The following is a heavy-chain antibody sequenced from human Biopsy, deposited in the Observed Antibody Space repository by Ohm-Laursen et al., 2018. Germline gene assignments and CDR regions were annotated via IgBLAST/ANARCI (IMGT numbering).Heavy chain of an antibody. J-gene: IGHJ5*02. CDR2: IFNSANT. Sequence: TLSLTCTVSGGSISSGGSYWSWIRQRPGTGLDWIGYIFNSANTYYNPSLKNFITISGDTSKNPFSLKLNSVTAADTAVYYCARGDYFDSNGYFWFDPWGQGTLVTVSS. V-gene: IGHV4-31*01. D-gene: IGHD3-22*01. CDR1: GGSISSGGSY. CDR3: ARGDYFDSNGYFWFDP.